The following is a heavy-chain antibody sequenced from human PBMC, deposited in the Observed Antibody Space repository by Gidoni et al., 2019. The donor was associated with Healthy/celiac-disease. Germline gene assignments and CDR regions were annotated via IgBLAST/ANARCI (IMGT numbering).Heavy chain of an antibody. D-gene: IGHD3-22*01. CDR3: AKWAYYYDSSGYYRGDGDY. CDR1: GFTFSSYA. Sequence: EVQLLESGGGLVQPGGSLRLSCAASGFTFSSYAMSWVRQAPGKGLEWVSAISGSGGSTYYADSVKGRFTISRDNSKNTLYLQMNSLRAEDTAVYYCAKWAYYYDSSGYYRGDGDYWGQGTLVTVSS. J-gene: IGHJ4*02. CDR2: ISGSGGST. V-gene: IGHV3-23*01.